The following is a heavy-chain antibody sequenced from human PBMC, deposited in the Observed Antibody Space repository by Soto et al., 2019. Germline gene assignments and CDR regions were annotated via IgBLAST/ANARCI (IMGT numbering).Heavy chain of an antibody. Sequence: GGSLRLSCAASGFTFSSYGMHWVRQAPGKGLEWVAVISYDGSNKYYADSVKGRFTISRDNSKNTLYLQMNSLRAEDTAVYYCAKVGFLEWLFDYWGQGTLVTVSS. CDR3: AKVGFLEWLFDY. CDR2: ISYDGSNK. D-gene: IGHD3-3*01. V-gene: IGHV3-30*18. J-gene: IGHJ4*02. CDR1: GFTFSSYG.